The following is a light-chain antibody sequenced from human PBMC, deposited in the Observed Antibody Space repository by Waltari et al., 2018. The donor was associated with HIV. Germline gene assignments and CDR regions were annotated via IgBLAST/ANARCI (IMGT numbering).Light chain of an antibody. Sequence: DIVMTQSPSIISASVGDRVTITCRASQSIYQWLAWYQQTPGKAPKVLMFAASTLVEGVPSRFSGSQSGTEFNLTITNLQPDDFATYYCHNYGTSSHPFGQGTKV. CDR1: QSIYQW. V-gene: IGKV1-5*03. J-gene: IGKJ1*01. CDR3: HNYGTSSHP. CDR2: AAS.